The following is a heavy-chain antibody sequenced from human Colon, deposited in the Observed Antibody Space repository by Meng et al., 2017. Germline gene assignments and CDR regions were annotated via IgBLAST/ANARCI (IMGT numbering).Heavy chain of an antibody. J-gene: IGHJ4*01. Sequence: SETLSLTCAVSGYSISSGYYWGWIRQPPGKGLEWIGTVYHSGSTYYNPSLKRRVTISADLSRHHFSLSLTAVAAADTALYYCGRVSAVAGSTPVDYWGHGILVTVSS. V-gene: IGHV4-38-2*01. CDR3: GRVSAVAGSTPVDY. CDR2: VYHSGST. CDR1: GYSISSGYY. D-gene: IGHD6-19*01.